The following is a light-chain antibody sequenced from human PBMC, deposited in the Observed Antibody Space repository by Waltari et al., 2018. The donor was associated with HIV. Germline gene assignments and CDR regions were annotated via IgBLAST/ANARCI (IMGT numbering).Light chain of an antibody. V-gene: IGLV3-10*01. CDR2: DDT. J-gene: IGLJ3*02. CDR3: DSPDSGVVHRGV. Sequence: SYELTQPPSVSVSPGQTAWTTCSGDALPKKHAYLYQPRSGQAPLLVIYDDTKRPPGIPESCSGSRSGAMATLTISGAQVVDEADYYCDSPDSGVVHRGVFGGGTKVPVL. CDR1: ALPKKH.